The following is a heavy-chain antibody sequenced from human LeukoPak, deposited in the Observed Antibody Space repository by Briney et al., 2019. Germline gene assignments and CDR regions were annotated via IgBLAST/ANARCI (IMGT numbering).Heavy chain of an antibody. Sequence: GGSLRLSCAASGFTLSDYYMSWIRQAPGKGLEWVSYISSSSYTNYADSVKGRFTISRDNAKNSLYLQMNSLRAEDTAVYYCARDEREVGSGSYPDFWGQGTLVTVSS. J-gene: IGHJ4*02. CDR2: ISSSSYT. V-gene: IGHV3-11*06. CDR3: ARDEREVGSGSYPDF. CDR1: GFTLSDYY. D-gene: IGHD3-10*01.